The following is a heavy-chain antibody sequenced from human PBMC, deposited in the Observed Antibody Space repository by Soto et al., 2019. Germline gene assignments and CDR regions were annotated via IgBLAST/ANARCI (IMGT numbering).Heavy chain of an antibody. Sequence: ASVKVSCKASGYTFTSYDINWVRQATGQGLEWMGWMNPNSGNTGYAQKFQGRVTMTRNTSISTAYMELSSLKSEDTAVYYCARGEHAYYYDSSGYYVNNWFDPWGQGTLVTVSS. V-gene: IGHV1-8*01. D-gene: IGHD3-22*01. CDR1: GYTFTSYD. CDR2: MNPNSGNT. CDR3: ARGEHAYYYDSSGYYVNNWFDP. J-gene: IGHJ5*02.